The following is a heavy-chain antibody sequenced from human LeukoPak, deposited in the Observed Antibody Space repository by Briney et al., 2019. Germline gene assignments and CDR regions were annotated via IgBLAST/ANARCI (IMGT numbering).Heavy chain of an antibody. Sequence: GGSLRLSCAASGFTFSSCGMHWVRQAPGKGLEWVAVIWYDGSNKYYADSVKGRFTISRDNSKNTLYLQMNSLRAEDTAVYYCARERGYYDSSGYLDYWGQGTLVTVSS. CDR1: GFTFSSCG. CDR3: ARERGYYDSSGYLDY. CDR2: IWYDGSNK. J-gene: IGHJ4*02. D-gene: IGHD3-22*01. V-gene: IGHV3-33*01.